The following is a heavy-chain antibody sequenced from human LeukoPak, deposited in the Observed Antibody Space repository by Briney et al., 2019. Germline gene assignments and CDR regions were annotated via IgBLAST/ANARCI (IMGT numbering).Heavy chain of an antibody. Sequence: GGSLRLFCAASGFTFSSYAMSWVRQAPGKGLEWVSAISGSGGSTYYADSVKGRFTISRDNSKNTLYLQMNSLRAEDTAVYYCAKFPIVVVPAASSVIDYWGQGTLVTVSS. J-gene: IGHJ4*02. CDR1: GFTFSSYA. CDR3: AKFPIVVVPAASSVIDY. CDR2: ISGSGGST. D-gene: IGHD2-2*01. V-gene: IGHV3-23*01.